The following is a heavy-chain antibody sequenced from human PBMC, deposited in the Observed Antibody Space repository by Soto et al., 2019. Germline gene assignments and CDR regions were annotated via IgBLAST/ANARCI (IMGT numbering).Heavy chain of an antibody. J-gene: IGHJ3*02. D-gene: IGHD3-22*01. CDR2: ISAYNGNT. CDR3: ALSSGYYYDSSGHNDAFDI. Sequence: ASLKVSCKASGYTFTIYGISWVRQAPGQGLEWMGWISAYNGNTNYAQKLQGRVTMTTDTSTSTAYMELRSLRSDDTAVYYCALSSGYYYDSSGHNDAFDIWGQGTMVTVSS. CDR1: GYTFTIYG. V-gene: IGHV1-18*01.